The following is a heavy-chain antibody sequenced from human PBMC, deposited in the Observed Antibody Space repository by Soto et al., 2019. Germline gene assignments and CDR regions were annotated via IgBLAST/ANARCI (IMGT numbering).Heavy chain of an antibody. CDR1: GGSISSYY. CDR2: IYYSGST. CDR3: ARSDGRY. V-gene: IGHV4-59*01. J-gene: IGHJ4*02. Sequence: QVQLQESGPGLVKPSETLSLTCTVSGGSISSYYWSWIRQPPGEGLEWIGYIYYSGSTNYNPSLTSRVTISVDTSKNQFSLKLSSVTAADRAVYYCARSDGRYWGQGTLVTVSS.